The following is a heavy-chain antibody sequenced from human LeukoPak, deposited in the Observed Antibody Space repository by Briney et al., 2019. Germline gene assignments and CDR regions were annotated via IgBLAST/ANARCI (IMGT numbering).Heavy chain of an antibody. CDR2: ISSSSTYI. CDR3: VKSVAATTNYFDY. Sequence: GGSLRLSCAASGFTFSTYSMNWVRQAPGKGLEWVSSISSSSTYIYFADSVKGRFTISRDNAKNSLYLQMNSLRAGDTAVYYCVKSVAATTNYFDYWGQGTLVTVSS. CDR1: GFTFSTYS. V-gene: IGHV3-21*01. D-gene: IGHD5-12*01. J-gene: IGHJ4*02.